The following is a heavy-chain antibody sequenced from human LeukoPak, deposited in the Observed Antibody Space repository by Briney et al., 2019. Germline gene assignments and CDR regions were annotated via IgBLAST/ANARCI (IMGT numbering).Heavy chain of an antibody. Sequence: SQTLSLTCAVSGGSISSGGYSWSWIRQPPGKGLEWIGYIYHSGSTNYNPSLKSRVTISVDTSKNQFSLKLSSVTAADTAVYYCARVDSSGWYRDSKGVDYWGQGTLVTVSS. V-gene: IGHV4-30-2*01. D-gene: IGHD6-19*01. CDR3: ARVDSSGWYRDSKGVDY. CDR2: IYHSGST. CDR1: GGSISSGGYS. J-gene: IGHJ4*02.